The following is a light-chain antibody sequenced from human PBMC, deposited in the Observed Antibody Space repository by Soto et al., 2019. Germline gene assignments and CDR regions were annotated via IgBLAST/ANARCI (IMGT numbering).Light chain of an antibody. CDR2: EVS. CDR1: SSDVGGYKF. V-gene: IGLV2-8*01. J-gene: IGLJ2*01. CDR3: SSYAGNINVV. Sequence: QSVLTQPPSASGSPGQSVTISCTGTSSDVGGYKFVSWYQQHPGKAPKLLIFEVSRRPSGVPDRFSGSKSGNTASLTVSGLQAEDEADYYCSSYAGNINVVGGGGTKLTVL.